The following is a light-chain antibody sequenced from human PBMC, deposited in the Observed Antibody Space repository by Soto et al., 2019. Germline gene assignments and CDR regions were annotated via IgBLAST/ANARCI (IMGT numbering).Light chain of an antibody. CDR2: GNN. CDR3: QSSDTSLSAAV. CDR1: SSNIGAGYD. J-gene: IGLJ2*01. V-gene: IGLV1-40*01. Sequence: QSVLTQPPSVSGPPGQRVTISCTGSSSNIGAGYDVHWYQLLPGTPPKLLIYGNNNRPSGVPDRFSVSTSGTSASLAITGHQAEDEADYYCQSSDTSLSAAVFGGGTKRTVL.